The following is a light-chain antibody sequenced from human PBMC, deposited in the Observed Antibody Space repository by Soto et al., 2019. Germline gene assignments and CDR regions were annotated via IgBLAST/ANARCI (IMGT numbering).Light chain of an antibody. V-gene: IGLV2-14*01. J-gene: IGLJ2*01. CDR2: EVS. Sequence: QSVLTQPASVSGSPGQSITISCTGASSDVGRYHYVSWYQHYPGKAPKLMIYEVSDRPSGVSNRFSGSKSGNTASLTISGLQAEDEADYYCSSYTSSSTVVFGGGTQLTVL. CDR1: SSDVGRYHY. CDR3: SSYTSSSTVV.